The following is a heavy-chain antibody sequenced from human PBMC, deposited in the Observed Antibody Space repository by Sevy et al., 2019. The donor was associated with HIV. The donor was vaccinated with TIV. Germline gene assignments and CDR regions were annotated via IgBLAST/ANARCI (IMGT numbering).Heavy chain of an antibody. CDR3: ARGDVDTAMYTLNYYYGMDV. D-gene: IGHD5-18*01. V-gene: IGHV3-48*02. CDR2: ISSSSSTI. Sequence: GGSLRLSCAASGFTFSSYSMNWVRQAPGKGLEWVSYISSSSSTIYYADSVKGRLTISRDKAKNSRYLQMDSLRDEDTALYYCARGDVDTAMYTLNYYYGMDVWGQGTTVTVSS. CDR1: GFTFSSYS. J-gene: IGHJ6*02.